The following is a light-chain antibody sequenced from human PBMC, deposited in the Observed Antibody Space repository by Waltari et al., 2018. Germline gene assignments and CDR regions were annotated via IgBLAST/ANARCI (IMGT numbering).Light chain of an antibody. CDR2: QLN. V-gene: IGLV3-1*01. CDR1: RLGDKY. J-gene: IGLJ2*01. CDR3: QAWDSSTAHVV. Sequence: SYELTQPPSVSVSPGQTASITCSGDRLGDKYVCWYQQKPGQSPVLVIYQLNKRPSGIPERFSGSHSGNTATLTSSGTQAMDEADYDCQAWDSSTAHVVFGGGTKLTVL.